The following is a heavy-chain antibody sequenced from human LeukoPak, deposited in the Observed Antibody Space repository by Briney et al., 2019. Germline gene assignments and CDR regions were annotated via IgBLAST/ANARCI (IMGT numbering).Heavy chain of an antibody. V-gene: IGHV1-18*01. D-gene: IGHD3-22*01. CDR1: GYTFTSYG. J-gene: IGHJ4*02. CDR3: AKDGVPYYDSSGYYAD. CDR2: ISAYNGNT. Sequence: ASVKVSCKASGYTFTSYGISWVRQAPGQGLEWMGWISAYNGNTNYAQKLQGRVTMTTDTSTSTAYMELRSLRSDDTAVYYCAKDGVPYYDSSGYYADWGQGTLVTVSS.